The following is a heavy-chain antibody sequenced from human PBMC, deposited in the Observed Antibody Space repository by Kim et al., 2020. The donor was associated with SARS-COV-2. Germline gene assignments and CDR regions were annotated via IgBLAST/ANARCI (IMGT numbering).Heavy chain of an antibody. Sequence: GGSLRLSCVASGFTFSRYAMSWVRQAPGKGLEWFSVITSSGGSTYYADSVKGRFTISRDDSKNTLYLQMNSLRAEDTAVYFGASYYYDISGYYNGWGPG. CDR2: ITSSGGST. J-gene: IGHJ1*01. CDR1: GFTFSRYA. D-gene: IGHD3-22*01. CDR3: ASYYYDISGYYNG. V-gene: IGHV3-23*01.